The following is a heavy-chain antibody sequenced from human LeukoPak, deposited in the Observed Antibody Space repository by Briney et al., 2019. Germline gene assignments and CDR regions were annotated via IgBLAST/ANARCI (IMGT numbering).Heavy chain of an antibody. V-gene: IGHV4-39*01. CDR1: GGSLSDSSHY. D-gene: IGHD3-22*01. CDR2: IYYNGNT. Sequence: PSETLSLTCTVSGGSLSDSSHYWGWVRQPPGKGLEWIGSIYYNGNTYYNPSLESRVTISVDTSNNQFFLRMSSVTAADTAVYYCARPTYDSSGYYGSFIMWGQGTMVTVSS. CDR3: ARPTYDSSGYYGSFIM. J-gene: IGHJ3*02.